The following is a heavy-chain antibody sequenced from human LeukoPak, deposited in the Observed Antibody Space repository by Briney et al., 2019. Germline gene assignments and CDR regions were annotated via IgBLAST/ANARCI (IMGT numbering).Heavy chain of an antibody. CDR1: GFTVSSNY. J-gene: IGHJ3*02. D-gene: IGHD2-21*02. Sequence: GGSLRLSCAASGFTVSSNYMSWVRQAPGKGLEWVSVIYSDDSTYYADSVKGRFTISRDNAKNSLYLQMNSLRAEDTAVYYCARDSPEVVTSLARHGAFDIWGQGTMVTVSS. CDR3: ARDSPEVVTSLARHGAFDI. CDR2: IYSDDST. V-gene: IGHV3-53*01.